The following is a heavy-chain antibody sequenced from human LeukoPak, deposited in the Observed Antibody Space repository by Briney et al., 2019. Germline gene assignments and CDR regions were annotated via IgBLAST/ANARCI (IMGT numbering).Heavy chain of an antibody. J-gene: IGHJ4*02. CDR1: GFTFSNYA. CDR2: ISGSGGST. V-gene: IGHV3-23*01. Sequence: GGSLRLSCAASGFTFSNYAMNWVRQAPGKGLEWVSGISGSGGSTYYADSVKGRFTISRDNSKNTLYLQMSSLRAEDTAIYYCAKVFTSSSTSLDYWGQGTLVTVSS. CDR3: AKVFTSSSTSLDY. D-gene: IGHD2-2*01.